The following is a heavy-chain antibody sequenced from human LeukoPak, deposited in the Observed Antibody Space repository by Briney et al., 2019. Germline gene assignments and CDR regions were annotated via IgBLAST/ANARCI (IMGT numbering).Heavy chain of an antibody. CDR3: AREGIAAAGRFDP. CDR2: IYYSGST. V-gene: IGHV4-39*02. J-gene: IGHJ5*02. D-gene: IGHD6-13*01. CDR1: GGSISSSSYY. Sequence: SETLSLTCTVSGGSISSSSYYWGWIRPPPGKGLEWIGSIYYSGSTYYNPSLKSRVTISVDTSKNQFSLKLSSVTAADTAVYYCAREGIAAAGRFDPWGQGTLVTVSS.